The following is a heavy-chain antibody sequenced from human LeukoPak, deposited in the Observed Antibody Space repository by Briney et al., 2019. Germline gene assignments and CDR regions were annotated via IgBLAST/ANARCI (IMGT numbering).Heavy chain of an antibody. Sequence: PGGSLRLSCAASGFTFSDYDMYWVRQSTGKGLEWVSAIGTAGDTYYPGSVKGRFTISRENAKNSLYLQMNSLRVGDTAVYYCVRGPYCSGGSCNGHFDYWGQGTLVTASS. CDR3: VRGPYCSGGSCNGHFDY. CDR1: GFTFSDYD. V-gene: IGHV3-13*01. CDR2: IGTAGDT. D-gene: IGHD2-15*01. J-gene: IGHJ4*02.